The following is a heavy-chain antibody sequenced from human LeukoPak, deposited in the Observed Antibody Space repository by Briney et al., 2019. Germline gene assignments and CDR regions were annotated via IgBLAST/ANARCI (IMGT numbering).Heavy chain of an antibody. Sequence: GESLKISCKGSGYSFTNYWITWVRQMPGKGLEWMGRIDHSDSYTNYSPSFQGHVTISADKSISTAYLQWGSLRASDTAMYYCARSSYYDSSGYSTSDYWGQGTLVTVSS. CDR1: GYSFTNYW. D-gene: IGHD3-22*01. CDR3: ARSSYYDSSGYSTSDY. V-gene: IGHV5-10-1*01. CDR2: IDHSDSYT. J-gene: IGHJ4*02.